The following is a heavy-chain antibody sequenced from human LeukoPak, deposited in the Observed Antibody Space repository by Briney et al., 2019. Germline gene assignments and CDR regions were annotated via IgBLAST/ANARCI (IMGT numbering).Heavy chain of an antibody. V-gene: IGHV4-59*01. CDR2: IIYSGST. J-gene: IGHJ5*01. Sequence: SETLSLTCTVSGDSFTTNYWSWIRQSPGKGLEWIGYIIYSGSTTYNPSLKSRVTISLDTSKNQFSLKLSSVTAADTAVYYCARDRWFDCWGQGALVTVSS. CDR3: ARDRWFDC. CDR1: GDSFTTNY.